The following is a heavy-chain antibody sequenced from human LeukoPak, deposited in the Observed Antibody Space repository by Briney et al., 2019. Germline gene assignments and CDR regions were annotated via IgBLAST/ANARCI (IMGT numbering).Heavy chain of an antibody. CDR3: TRTYYDFWSGPLYFDY. CDR1: GFTFGDYA. J-gene: IGHJ4*02. CDR2: IRSKAYGGTT. V-gene: IGHV3-49*04. Sequence: GGSLRLSCTASGFTFGDYAMSWVRQAPGKGLEWVGFIRSKAYGGTTEYAASVKGRFTISRDDCKSIAYLQMNSLKTEDTAVYYCTRTYYDFWSGPLYFDYWGQGTLVTVSS. D-gene: IGHD3-3*01.